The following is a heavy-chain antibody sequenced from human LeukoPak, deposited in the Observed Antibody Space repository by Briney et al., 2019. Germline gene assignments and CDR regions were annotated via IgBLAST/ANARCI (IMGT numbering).Heavy chain of an antibody. CDR1: GFSFSSYE. V-gene: IGHV3-48*03. D-gene: IGHD5-12*01. Sequence: GGSLRLSCEASGFSFSSYEMNWVRQAPGKGLEWVSYMSSSGSVSYYADSVRGRFTISRDNAKNSLYLQMNSLRADDTAIYYCVRGRTSGYDWGGYYWGQGTLATVSS. CDR3: VRGRTSGYDWGGYY. J-gene: IGHJ4*02. CDR2: MSSSGSVS.